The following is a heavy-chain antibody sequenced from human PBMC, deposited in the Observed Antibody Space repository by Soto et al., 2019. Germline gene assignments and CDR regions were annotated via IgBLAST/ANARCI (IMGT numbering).Heavy chain of an antibody. D-gene: IGHD5-12*01. CDR3: ARHGVRGYGLYYFDY. J-gene: IGHJ4*02. Sequence: PSETLSLTCTVSGGSISSYYWSWIRQPPGKGLEWIGYIYYSGSTNYNPSLKSRVTISVDTSKNQFSLKLSSVTAADTAVYYCARHGVRGYGLYYFDYWGQGTLVTVSS. CDR2: IYYSGST. V-gene: IGHV4-59*08. CDR1: GGSISSYY.